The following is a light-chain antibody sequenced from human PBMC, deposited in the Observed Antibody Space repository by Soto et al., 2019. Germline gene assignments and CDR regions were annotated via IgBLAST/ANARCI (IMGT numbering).Light chain of an antibody. Sequence: QAVVTQPPSASGTPGQRVTISCSGSNSNIGRDTVNWYQQLPGTAPKLLIYSINQRPSGVPDRFSGSKSGTSASLAISGLQPEDEADYYCATWDGSLNGWVFGGGTKLTVL. J-gene: IGLJ3*02. V-gene: IGLV1-44*01. CDR1: NSNIGRDT. CDR3: ATWDGSLNGWV. CDR2: SIN.